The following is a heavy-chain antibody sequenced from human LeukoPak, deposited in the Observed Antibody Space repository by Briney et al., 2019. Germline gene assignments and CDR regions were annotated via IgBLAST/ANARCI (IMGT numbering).Heavy chain of an antibody. D-gene: IGHD6-13*01. Sequence: QPGGSLRLSCAASGFTVSSTYMTWVRQAPGKGLEWVSVIYSAGSTYYADSVKGRFTISRDNSKNTLYLQMNSLRAEDTAVYHCARVDSRTAQFDYWGQGTLVTVSS. CDR1: GFTVSSTY. V-gene: IGHV3-66*01. J-gene: IGHJ4*02. CDR3: ARVDSRTAQFDY. CDR2: IYSAGST.